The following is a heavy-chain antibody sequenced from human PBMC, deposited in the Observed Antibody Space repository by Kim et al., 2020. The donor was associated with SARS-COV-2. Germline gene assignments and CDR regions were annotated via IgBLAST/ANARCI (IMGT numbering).Heavy chain of an antibody. D-gene: IGHD1-1*01. CDR3: AKGTRGYNYGGTFHY. Sequence: GGSLRLSCAASGFAFNHYTMNWVRQTPGKGLEWVSLISEDGGFTYYRDSVKGRFTISRDNSENSLYLQMNSLGPEDTALYYCAKGTRGYNYGGTFHYWGRGSLVSVSS. V-gene: IGHV3-43*02. CDR2: ISEDGGFT. CDR1: GFAFNHYT. J-gene: IGHJ4*02.